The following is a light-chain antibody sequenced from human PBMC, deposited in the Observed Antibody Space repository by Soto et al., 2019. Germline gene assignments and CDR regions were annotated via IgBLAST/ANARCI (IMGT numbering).Light chain of an antibody. J-gene: IGKJ4*01. CDR1: QGVGND. V-gene: IGKV1-6*01. Sequence: AIQMTQSPSSLSASVGARVTITCRASQGVGNDLGWYHQKPGNAPKLLIYHASTSHNGVSSRFSGSGSGTDFTLTISSLQPEDFATYYCLQDNSNPLTFGGGTKVGIK. CDR3: LQDNSNPLT. CDR2: HAS.